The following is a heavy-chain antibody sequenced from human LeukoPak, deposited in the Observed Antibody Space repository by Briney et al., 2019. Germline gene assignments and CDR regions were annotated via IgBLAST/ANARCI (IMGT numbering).Heavy chain of an antibody. CDR3: ARGVDRSKVRD. J-gene: IGHJ4*02. CDR2: VYYSGTT. CDR1: VGSIISGAYY. Sequence: SQTLSLTCPVSVGSIISGAYYWSWIRQHPGKGLEWIGSVYYSGTTYYNPSLESRVTISVDTSKNQFSLNLSSVTAADTAVYYCARGVDRSKVRDWGQGTLVTVSS. V-gene: IGHV4-31*03. D-gene: IGHD5-12*01.